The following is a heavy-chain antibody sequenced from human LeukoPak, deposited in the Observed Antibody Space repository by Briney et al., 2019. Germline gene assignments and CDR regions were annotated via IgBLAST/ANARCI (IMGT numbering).Heavy chain of an antibody. V-gene: IGHV3-30*04. CDR2: ISYDGSNK. J-gene: IGHJ4*02. CDR3: ARDGNMYYYDSSGFFGY. D-gene: IGHD3-22*01. CDR1: GYTFTSYY. Sequence: SCKASGYTFTSYYMHWVRQAPGKGLEWVAVISYDGSNKYYADSVKGRFTISRDNSKNTLYLQMNSLRAEDTAVYYCARDGNMYYYDSSGFFGYWGQGTLVTVSS.